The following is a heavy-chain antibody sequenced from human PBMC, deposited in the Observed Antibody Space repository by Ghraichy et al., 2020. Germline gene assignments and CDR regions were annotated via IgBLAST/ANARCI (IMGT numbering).Heavy chain of an antibody. V-gene: IGHV1-69*13. D-gene: IGHD3-22*01. Sequence: SVKVSCKASGGTLSSYAISWVRQAPGQGLEWMGGIIPIFGTANYAQKFQGRVTITADESTSTAYMELSSLRSEDTAVYYCARDRHNYYDSSGPTEDYWGQGTLVTVSS. CDR1: GGTLSSYA. CDR2: IIPIFGTA. CDR3: ARDRHNYYDSSGPTEDY. J-gene: IGHJ4*02.